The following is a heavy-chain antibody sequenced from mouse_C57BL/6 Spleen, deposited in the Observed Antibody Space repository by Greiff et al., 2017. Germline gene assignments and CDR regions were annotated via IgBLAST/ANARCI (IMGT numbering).Heavy chain of an antibody. CDR2: IDPSDSNT. D-gene: IGHD3-2*01. CDR1: GYTFTSYW. J-gene: IGHJ2*01. Sequence: QVQLQQPGAELVRPGTSVKLSCKASGYTFTSYWMHWVKQRPGQGLEWIGEIDPSDSNTNYTQKFKGKATLTVDTSSNTAYLQLSSLTSEDSAFYSCSRRADSPDYCDYWGQGTTLTVSS. V-gene: IGHV1-59*01. CDR3: SRRADSPDYCDY.